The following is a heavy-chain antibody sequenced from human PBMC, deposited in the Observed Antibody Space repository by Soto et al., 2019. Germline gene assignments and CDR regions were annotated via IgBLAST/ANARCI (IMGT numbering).Heavy chain of an antibody. CDR2: IYYSGST. J-gene: IGHJ6*02. V-gene: IGHV4-61*01. CDR1: GGSVSSGSYY. Sequence: TSETLSLTCTVSGGSVSSGSYYWSWIRQPPGKGLEWIGYIYYSGSTNYNPSLKSRVTISVDTSKNQFSLKLSSVTAADTAVYYCAREIAAAEGMDVWGQGTTVTVSS. D-gene: IGHD6-13*01. CDR3: AREIAAAEGMDV.